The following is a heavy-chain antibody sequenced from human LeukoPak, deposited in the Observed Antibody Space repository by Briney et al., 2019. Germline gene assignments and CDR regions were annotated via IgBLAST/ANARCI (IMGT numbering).Heavy chain of an antibody. D-gene: IGHD5-24*01. CDR2: IYGGGST. Sequence: GGSLRLSCAASGFTVSNKYMSWVRQAPGKGLEWVSVIYGGGSTSYADSLKGRFTISRDNSKNMLYLQMNSLRADDTAVYYCARDRSDGSYYMVVWGKGTTVTVSS. CDR1: GFTVSNKY. J-gene: IGHJ6*03. CDR3: ARDRSDGSYYMVV. V-gene: IGHV3-53*01.